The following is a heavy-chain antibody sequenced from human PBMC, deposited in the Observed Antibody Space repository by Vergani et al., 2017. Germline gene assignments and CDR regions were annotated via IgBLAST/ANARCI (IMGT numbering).Heavy chain of an antibody. V-gene: IGHV4-39*02. J-gene: IGHJ6*02. CDR3: ARDLTSYGSGSYLWSGYYYYYGMDV. Sequence: QLQLQESGPGLVKPSETLSLTCTVSGGSISSSSYYWGWIRQPPGKGLEWIGNIYYGGSTYYNPSLKSRVTISVDTSKNQFSLKLRSGTAADTAVYYCARDLTSYGSGSYLWSGYYYYYGMDVWGQGTTVTVSS. CDR2: IYYGGST. CDR1: GGSISSSSYY. D-gene: IGHD3-10*01.